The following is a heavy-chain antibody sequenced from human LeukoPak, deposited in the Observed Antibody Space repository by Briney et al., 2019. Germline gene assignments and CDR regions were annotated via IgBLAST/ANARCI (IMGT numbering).Heavy chain of an antibody. V-gene: IGHV3-48*02. D-gene: IGHD6-6*01. CDR2: ISSSSSTI. Sequence: GGSLRLSCAASGFTFSSYSMNWVRQAPGKGLEWVSYISSSSSTIYYTDSVKGRFTISRDNAKNSLYLQMNSLTDEDTAVYYCARDGRQAASRYSFDYWGQGTLVTVSS. J-gene: IGHJ4*02. CDR1: GFTFSSYS. CDR3: ARDGRQAASRYSFDY.